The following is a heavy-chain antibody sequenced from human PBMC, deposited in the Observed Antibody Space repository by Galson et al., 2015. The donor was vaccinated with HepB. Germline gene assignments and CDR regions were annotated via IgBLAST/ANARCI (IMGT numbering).Heavy chain of an antibody. CDR1: GGTFSSYA. Sequence: SVKVSCKASGGTFSSYAISWVRQAPGQGLEWMGGIIPIFGTANYAQKFQGRVTITADESTSTAYMELSSLRSEDTAVYYCAREWGGPKVPADAFDIWGQGTMVTVSS. V-gene: IGHV1-69*13. CDR2: IIPIFGTA. CDR3: AREWGGPKVPADAFDI. J-gene: IGHJ3*02. D-gene: IGHD2-2*01.